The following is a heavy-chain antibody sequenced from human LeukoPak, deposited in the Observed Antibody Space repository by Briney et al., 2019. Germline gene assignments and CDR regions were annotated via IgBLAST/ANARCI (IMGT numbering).Heavy chain of an antibody. V-gene: IGHV1-18*01. CDR3: ARVDSRGSFDY. CDR2: ISTYNDNT. J-gene: IGHJ4*02. D-gene: IGHD6-19*01. CDR1: GYTFTSYG. Sequence: ASVKVSCKASGYTFTSYGISWVRQAPGQGLEWMGWISTYNDNTNYAQKLQGRVAMTSDTSTSTAYMELRSLRSDDTAVYYCARVDSRGSFDYWGQGTLVTVSS.